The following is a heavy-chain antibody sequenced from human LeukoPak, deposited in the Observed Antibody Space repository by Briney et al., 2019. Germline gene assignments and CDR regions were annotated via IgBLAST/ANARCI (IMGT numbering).Heavy chain of an antibody. CDR1: GFTFSSYA. D-gene: IGHD3-22*01. CDR2: ISYDGSNK. Sequence: PGGSLRLSCAASGFTFSSYAMHWVRQAPGKGLEWVAVISYDGSNKYYADSVKGRFTISRDNSKNTLYLQMNSLRAEDTAVYYCARDPSSGYYYYFDCWGQGTLITVSS. V-gene: IGHV3-30-3*01. CDR3: ARDPSSGYYYYFDC. J-gene: IGHJ4*02.